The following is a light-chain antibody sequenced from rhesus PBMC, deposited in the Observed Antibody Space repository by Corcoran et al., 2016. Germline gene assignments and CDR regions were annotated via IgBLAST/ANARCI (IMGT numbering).Light chain of an antibody. Sequence: DIQMTQSPSSMSASVGDKVTITCYASQGISSWLAWYQQKPGKAPKPLFHYASRLQSGVPSRFSGNGSGTDYTLTISSLQPEDFTTYSCPQYNDLPFTFGPETKLDIK. CDR3: PQYNDLPFT. J-gene: IGKJ3*01. CDR2: YAS. V-gene: IGKV1-19*01. CDR1: QGISSW.